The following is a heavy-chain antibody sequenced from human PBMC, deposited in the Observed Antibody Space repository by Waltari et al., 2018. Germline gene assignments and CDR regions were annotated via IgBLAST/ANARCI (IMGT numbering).Heavy chain of an antibody. CDR2: IYHSGST. Sequence: QVQLQESGPGLVKPSETLSLTCAVSGYSISSGYYWGWIRQPPGKGLDWIGSIYHSGSTYYNPSLKSRVTISVDTSKNQFSLKLSSVTAADTAVYYCARLGPLGYCSSTSCYPQSDYYYGMDVWGQGTTVTVSS. D-gene: IGHD2-2*01. CDR1: GYSISSGYY. V-gene: IGHV4-38-2*01. CDR3: ARLGPLGYCSSTSCYPQSDYYYGMDV. J-gene: IGHJ6*02.